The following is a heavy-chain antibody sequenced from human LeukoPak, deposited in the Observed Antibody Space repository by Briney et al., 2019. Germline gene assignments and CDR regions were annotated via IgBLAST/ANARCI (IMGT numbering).Heavy chain of an antibody. Sequence: PGGSLRLSCAASGFTFSSYWMSWVRQAPGKGLEWVANMNQDGSEKYYVDSVRGRFTISRDNAKNSLYLQMSSLRVEDTAVYYGARGGSIGGQGTLVTVSS. J-gene: IGHJ4*02. D-gene: IGHD1-26*01. CDR2: MNQDGSEK. CDR3: ARGGSI. CDR1: GFTFSSYW. V-gene: IGHV3-7*01.